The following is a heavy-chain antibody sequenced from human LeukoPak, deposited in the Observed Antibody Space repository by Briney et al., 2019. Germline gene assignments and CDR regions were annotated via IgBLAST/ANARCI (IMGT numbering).Heavy chain of an antibody. J-gene: IGHJ3*02. CDR2: IKQDGSEK. CDR3: ARGRLRFLEWLSDAFDI. V-gene: IGHV3-7*01. Sequence: GGSLRLSCAASGFTFSSYWMSWVREAPGKGLEWVANIKQDGSEKYYVDSVKGRFTISRDNAKNSLYLQMNSLRAEDTAVYYCARGRLRFLEWLSDAFDIWGQGTMVTLSS. CDR1: GFTFSSYW. D-gene: IGHD3-3*01.